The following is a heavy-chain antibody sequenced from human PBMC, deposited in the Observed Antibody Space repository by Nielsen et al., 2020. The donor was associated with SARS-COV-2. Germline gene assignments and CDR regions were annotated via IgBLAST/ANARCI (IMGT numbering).Heavy chain of an antibody. D-gene: IGHD2-8*01. V-gene: IGHV1-8*03. J-gene: IGHJ5*02. CDR2: MNPNSGNT. CDR3: ARGGIVLMVYAPNWFDP. Sequence: WVRQAPGQGLEWMGWMNPNSGNTGYAQKFQGRVTITRDTSASTAYMELSSLRSEDTAVYYCARGGIVLMVYAPNWFDPWGQGTLVTVSS.